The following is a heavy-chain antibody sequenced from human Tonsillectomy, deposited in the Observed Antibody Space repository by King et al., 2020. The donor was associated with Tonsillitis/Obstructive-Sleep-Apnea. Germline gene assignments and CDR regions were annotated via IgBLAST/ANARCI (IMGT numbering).Heavy chain of an antibody. CDR3: ARVLQFLEWLYLDP. J-gene: IGHJ5*02. CDR1: GFSLSNARMG. Sequence: VTLKESGPVLVKPPETLTLTCTVSGFSLSNARMGVSWIRQPPGKALEWLAHIFSNDEKSYSTSLKSRLTISKDTSKSQVVLTMTNMDPVDTATYYCARVLQFLEWLYLDPWGQGTLVTVSS. CDR2: IFSNDEK. D-gene: IGHD3-3*01. V-gene: IGHV2-26*01.